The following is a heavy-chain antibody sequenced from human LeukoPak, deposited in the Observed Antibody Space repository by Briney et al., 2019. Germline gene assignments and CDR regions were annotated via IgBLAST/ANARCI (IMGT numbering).Heavy chain of an antibody. J-gene: IGHJ3*02. CDR2: MNPNSGNT. Sequence: GASVKVSCKASGYTFTSYDINWVRQATGQGLEWMGWMNPNSGNTGYARKFQGRVTITRNTSISTAYMELSSLRSEDTAVYYCARRFLVWDDAFDIWGQGTMVTVSS. CDR3: ARRFLVWDDAFDI. CDR1: GYTFTSYD. V-gene: IGHV1-8*03. D-gene: IGHD3-3*01.